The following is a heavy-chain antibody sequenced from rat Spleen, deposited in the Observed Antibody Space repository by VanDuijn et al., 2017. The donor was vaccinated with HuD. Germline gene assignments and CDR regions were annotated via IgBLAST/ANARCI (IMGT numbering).Heavy chain of an antibody. J-gene: IGHJ4*01. CDR2: ITNTGGST. CDR3: ARHRAGYGVMDA. Sequence: EVQLVESGGGLVQPGRSLKLSCAASGFTFSDYYMAWVRQAPGKGLEWVASITNTGGSTYYPDSVKGRFTISRDNAKSTLYLQMDSLRSEDTATYYCARHRAGYGVMDAWGQGASVTVSS. D-gene: IGHD4-3*01. V-gene: IGHV5-25*01. CDR1: GFTFSDYY.